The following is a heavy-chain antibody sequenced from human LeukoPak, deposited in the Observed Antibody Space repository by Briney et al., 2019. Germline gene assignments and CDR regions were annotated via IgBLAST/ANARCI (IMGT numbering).Heavy chain of an antibody. CDR2: VYTSGST. CDR1: GGSISSYH. V-gene: IGHV4-4*07. D-gene: IGHD6-13*01. Sequence: ASETLSLTCTVPGGSISSYHWSWIRRPAGKGLEWIGRVYTSGSTNYNPSLKSRVTMSVDTSKNQFSLKLSSVTAADTAVYYCARDGTHSSSWSYFDYWGQGTLVTVSS. J-gene: IGHJ4*02. CDR3: ARDGTHSSSWSYFDY.